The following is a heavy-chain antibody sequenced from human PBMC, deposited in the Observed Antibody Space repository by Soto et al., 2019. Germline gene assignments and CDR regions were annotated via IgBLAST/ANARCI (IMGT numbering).Heavy chain of an antibody. CDR1: NGSISSAIYY. CDR2: IYHSGST. D-gene: IGHD3-10*01. Sequence: PSETLSLTCTVSNGSISSAIYYWGWIRQPPGKGLEWIGSIYHSGSTYYNPSLQGRVTISVDTSKNQFSVKLSSVTAADTAVYFCAGRSSLASVQVYFGEISNYNWFDPWGQGTLVTVSS. J-gene: IGHJ5*02. CDR3: AGRSSLASVQVYFGEISNYNWFDP. V-gene: IGHV4-39*01.